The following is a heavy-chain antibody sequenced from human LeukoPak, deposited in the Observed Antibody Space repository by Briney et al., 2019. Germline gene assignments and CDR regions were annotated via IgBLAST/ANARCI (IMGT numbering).Heavy chain of an antibody. V-gene: IGHV3-7*01. CDR1: GFSISSYW. CDR3: ATLHPDFDY. Sequence: GGSLRLSCAASGFSISSYWMSWVRQAPGKGLEWVANIKKDGSEKNYVDSVKGRFTFSRDNAKNSLHLQMNSLRAEDTAVYYCATLHPDFDYWGQGTLVTVSS. CDR2: IKKDGSEK. J-gene: IGHJ4*01.